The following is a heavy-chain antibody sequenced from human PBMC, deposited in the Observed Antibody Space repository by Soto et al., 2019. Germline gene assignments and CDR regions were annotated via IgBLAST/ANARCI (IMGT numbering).Heavy chain of an antibody. CDR3: ARWIAAAGEINWFDP. D-gene: IGHD6-13*01. V-gene: IGHV1-18*01. Sequence: ASVKVSCKASGYTFTSYGISLVRQAPGQGLEWMGWISAYNGNTNYAQKLQGRVTMTTDTSTSTAYMELRSLRSDDTAVYYCARWIAAAGEINWFDPWGQGTLVTVSS. J-gene: IGHJ5*02. CDR2: ISAYNGNT. CDR1: GYTFTSYG.